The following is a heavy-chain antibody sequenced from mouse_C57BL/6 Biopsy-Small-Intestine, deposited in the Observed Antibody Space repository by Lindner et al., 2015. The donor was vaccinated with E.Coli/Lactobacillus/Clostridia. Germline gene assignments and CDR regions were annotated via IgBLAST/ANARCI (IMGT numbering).Heavy chain of an antibody. Sequence: VQLQESGPELVKPGASVKMSCKASGYTFTDYYMNWVKQSHGKSLEWIGRVNPSNGGTSYNQKFKGRATLTADKSSSTAYMQLSSLTSEDSAVYFCARGGSFSNFRYFDVWGAGTTVTVSS. CDR3: ARGGSFSNFRYFDV. CDR1: GYTFTDYY. CDR2: VNPSNGGT. J-gene: IGHJ1*01. V-gene: IGHV1-26*01. D-gene: IGHD2-5*01.